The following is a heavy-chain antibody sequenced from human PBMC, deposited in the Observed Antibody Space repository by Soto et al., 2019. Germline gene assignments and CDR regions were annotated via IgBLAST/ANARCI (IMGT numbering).Heavy chain of an antibody. D-gene: IGHD3-22*01. J-gene: IGHJ4*02. CDR2: ISAYNGNT. Sequence: QVQLVQSGAEVKKPGASVKVSCKASGYTFTSYGISWVRQAPGQGLEWMGWISAYNGNTNYAQKLQGRVTMTTDTSTSTAYMALRSLRSDGTAVDYCARAAYYYDSSGYGGGYWGPGNLVTVAS. V-gene: IGHV1-18*04. CDR1: GYTFTSYG. CDR3: ARAAYYYDSSGYGGGY.